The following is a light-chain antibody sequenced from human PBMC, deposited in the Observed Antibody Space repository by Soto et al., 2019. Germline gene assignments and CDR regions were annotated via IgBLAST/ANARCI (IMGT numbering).Light chain of an antibody. CDR2: GAS. CDR3: QQYGSSLFT. Sequence: EIVLTQSPGTLSLSPGERATLSCRASQSITNNYLAWYQQKPGRAHRLLIYGASSRATGIPDRFSGSGSGTDFTLTISRLEPEDFAMYYCQQYGSSLFTFGPGTKVDFK. J-gene: IGKJ3*01. CDR1: QSITNNY. V-gene: IGKV3-20*01.